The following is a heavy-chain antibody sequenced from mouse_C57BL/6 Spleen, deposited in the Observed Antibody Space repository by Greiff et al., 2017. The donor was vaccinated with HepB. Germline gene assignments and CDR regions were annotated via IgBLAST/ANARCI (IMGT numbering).Heavy chain of an antibody. Sequence: VQLQQSGAELVRPGASVKLSCTASGFNIKDDYMHWVKQRPEQGLEWIGWIDPENGDTEYASKFQGKATITADTSSNTAYLQLSSLTSEDTAVYYCTPLYYGSSPAYWGQGTLVTVSA. CDR3: TPLYYGSSPAY. CDR2: IDPENGDT. V-gene: IGHV14-4*01. D-gene: IGHD1-1*01. CDR1: GFNIKDDY. J-gene: IGHJ3*01.